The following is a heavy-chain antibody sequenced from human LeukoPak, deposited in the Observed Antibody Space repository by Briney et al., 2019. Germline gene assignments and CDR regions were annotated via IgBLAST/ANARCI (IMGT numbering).Heavy chain of an antibody. Sequence: SVRVSCKASGFTFTSSAMQWVRPARGRRLEWIGRIVVGSGNTNYAQKFQERVTITRDMSTSTAYMELSSLRSEDTAVYYCAAGYYGSGTYGMDVWGQGATVAVSS. V-gene: IGHV1-58*02. CDR1: GFTFTSSA. D-gene: IGHD3-10*01. CDR2: IVVGSGNT. J-gene: IGHJ6*02. CDR3: AAGYYGSGTYGMDV.